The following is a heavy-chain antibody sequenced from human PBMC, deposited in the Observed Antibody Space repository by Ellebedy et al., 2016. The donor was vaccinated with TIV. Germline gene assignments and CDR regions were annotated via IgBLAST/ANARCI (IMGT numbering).Heavy chain of an antibody. J-gene: IGHJ4*02. CDR2: VYYTGNT. Sequence: MPSETLSLTCSVSGGSISGYYYSWVRQPPGKGLEWIGYVYYTGNTNYNPSLKSRVTISVDTSKNQFSLTPTSVTATDTAVYYCARAHPSAYSLFDHWGQGILVTVSS. CDR1: GGSISGYY. D-gene: IGHD2-15*01. V-gene: IGHV4-59*08. CDR3: ARAHPSAYSLFDH.